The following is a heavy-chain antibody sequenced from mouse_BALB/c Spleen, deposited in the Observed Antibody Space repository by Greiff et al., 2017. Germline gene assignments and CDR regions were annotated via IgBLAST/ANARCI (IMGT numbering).Heavy chain of an antibody. Sequence: EVKLVESGGGLVQPGGSRKLSCAASGFTFSSFGMHWVRQAPEKGLEWVAYISSGSSTIYYADTVKGRFTISRDNPKNTLFLQMTSLRSEDTAMYYCARSGLGRTFDYWGQGTTLTVSS. CDR3: ARSGLGRTFDY. CDR2: ISSGSSTI. J-gene: IGHJ2*01. CDR1: GFTFSSFG. V-gene: IGHV5-17*02. D-gene: IGHD4-1*01.